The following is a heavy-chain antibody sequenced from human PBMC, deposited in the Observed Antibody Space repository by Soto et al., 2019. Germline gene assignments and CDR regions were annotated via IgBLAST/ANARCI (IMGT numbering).Heavy chain of an antibody. D-gene: IGHD3-10*01. CDR3: AAHRITMVRGVIIYYYGMDV. CDR2: IYYSGST. J-gene: IGHJ6*02. CDR1: GGSISSSSYY. Sequence: QLQLQESGPGLVKPSETLSLTCTVSGGSISSSSYYWGWIRQPPGKGLEWIGSIYYSGSTYYNPSLKSRVPISVDTSKNQFSLKLSSVTAADTAVYYCAAHRITMVRGVIIYYYGMDVWGQGTTVTVSS. V-gene: IGHV4-39*01.